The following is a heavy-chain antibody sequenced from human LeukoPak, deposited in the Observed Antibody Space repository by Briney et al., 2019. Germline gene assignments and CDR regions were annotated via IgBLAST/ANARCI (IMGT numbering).Heavy chain of an antibody. J-gene: IGHJ6*02. V-gene: IGHV1-18*01. CDR2: ISAHNANT. CDR1: GYTFTSYG. D-gene: IGHD6-19*01. Sequence: GASVTVSFKASGYTFTSYGISWVRQAPGQGLEWMGWISAHNANTNYAQKLQGRVTMTTDTSTSTAYMELRSLRSDDTAVYYCARALIAVAGTSNYYYGMDVWGQGTTVTVSS. CDR3: ARALIAVAGTSNYYYGMDV.